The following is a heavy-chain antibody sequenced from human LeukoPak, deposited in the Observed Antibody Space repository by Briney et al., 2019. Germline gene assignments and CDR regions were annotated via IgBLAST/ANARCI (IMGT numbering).Heavy chain of an antibody. J-gene: IGHJ6*02. V-gene: IGHV1-18*01. CDR2: ISAYYGNT. CDR3: ARADDISPRYYYGMDV. Sequence: GASVKVSCKASGYTFTSYGISWVRQAPGQGLEWMGWISAYYGNTNYAQKLQGRVTSTTDTSTSTAYMELRSLTSDDTAVYFCARADDISPRYYYGMDVWGPGTTVSVSS. CDR1: GYTFTSYG. D-gene: IGHD3-9*01.